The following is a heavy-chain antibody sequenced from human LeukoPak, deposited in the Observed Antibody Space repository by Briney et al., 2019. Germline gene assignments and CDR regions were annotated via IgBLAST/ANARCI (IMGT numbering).Heavy chain of an antibody. CDR1: GFTFSSYS. J-gene: IGHJ6*03. V-gene: IGHV3-21*01. CDR2: ISSSSSYI. Sequence: GGPLRLSCAASGFTFSSYSMNWVRQAPGKGLEWVSSISSSSSYIYYADSVKGRFTISRDNAKNSLYLQMNSLRAEDTAVYYCARDSCSSTSCYTLFRNYYYMDVWGKGTTVTVSS. D-gene: IGHD2-2*02. CDR3: ARDSCSSTSCYTLFRNYYYMDV.